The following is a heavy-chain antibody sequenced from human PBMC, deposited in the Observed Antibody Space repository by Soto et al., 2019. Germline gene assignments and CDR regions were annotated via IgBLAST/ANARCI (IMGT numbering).Heavy chain of an antibody. CDR2: VSPDSGNA. V-gene: IGHV1-8*01. D-gene: IGHD1-1*01. CDR1: GYTFTDYD. Sequence: QVQVVQSRAEVKKPGTSVKISCKTSGYTFTDYDIKWVRQATGQGLEWMGWVSPDSGNAGYAQKYQGRVTMTSDASICTVYMEFSNLKSEDTAVDYCEVNTGYWGQGTTGPVST. J-gene: IGHJ4*02. CDR3: EVNTGY.